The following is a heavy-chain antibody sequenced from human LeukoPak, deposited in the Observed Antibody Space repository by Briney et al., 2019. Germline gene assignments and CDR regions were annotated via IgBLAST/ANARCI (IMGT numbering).Heavy chain of an antibody. CDR3: ARDLMDYYDSSGYYNDAFDI. J-gene: IGHJ3*02. V-gene: IGHV1-18*01. CDR1: GYTFSSYG. Sequence: GASVKVSCKASGYTFSSYGITWVRQAPGQGLEWMGWISVDNGNTNYAQKLQGRVPMTTDTSTITAYMELRRLRSDDTAVYYCARDLMDYYDSSGYYNDAFDIWGQGTMVTVSS. CDR2: ISVDNGNT. D-gene: IGHD3-22*01.